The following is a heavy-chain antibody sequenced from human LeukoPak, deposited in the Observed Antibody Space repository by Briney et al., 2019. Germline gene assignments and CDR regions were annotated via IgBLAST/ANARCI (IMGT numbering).Heavy chain of an antibody. Sequence: GGSLRLSCAASGFTFSDAWMNWVRQAPGKGLEWVSNIANSGSTTYYADSVKGRFTISRDNAKNSLYLQMHSLRDEDTAVYYCARARGFDTSDFDIWGQGTMVTVSS. J-gene: IGHJ3*02. V-gene: IGHV3-48*02. CDR1: GFTFSDAW. CDR2: IANSGSTT. CDR3: ARARGFDTSDFDI. D-gene: IGHD3-22*01.